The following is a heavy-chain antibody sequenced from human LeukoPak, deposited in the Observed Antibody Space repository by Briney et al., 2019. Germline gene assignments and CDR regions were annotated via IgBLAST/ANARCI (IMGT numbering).Heavy chain of an antibody. CDR2: IYYSGST. J-gene: IGHJ4*02. V-gene: IGHV4-59*12. Sequence: PSETLSLTCTVSGGSICSYYWSWIRQPPGKGLEWIGYIYYSGSTNYNPSLKSRVTISVDTSKNQFSLKLSSVTAADTAVYYCARKGSSAIDYWGQGTLVTVSS. D-gene: IGHD6-25*01. CDR1: GGSICSYY. CDR3: ARKGSSAIDY.